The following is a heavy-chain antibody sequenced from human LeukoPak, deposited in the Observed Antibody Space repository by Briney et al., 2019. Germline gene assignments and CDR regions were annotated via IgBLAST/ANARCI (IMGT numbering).Heavy chain of an antibody. D-gene: IGHD5-18*01. CDR1: GFTFSSYA. V-gene: IGHV3-23*01. Sequence: PGGSLRLSCAASGFTFSSYAMSWVRQAPGKGLEWVSAISGSGSSTYYADSVKGRFTISRDNSKNTLYLQMNSLRAEDTAVYYCAKGQPLIIQLNPGDDAFDIWGQGTMVTVSS. CDR2: ISGSGSST. J-gene: IGHJ3*02. CDR3: AKGQPLIIQLNPGDDAFDI.